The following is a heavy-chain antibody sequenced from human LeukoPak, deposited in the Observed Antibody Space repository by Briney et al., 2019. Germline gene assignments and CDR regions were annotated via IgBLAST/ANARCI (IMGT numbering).Heavy chain of an antibody. CDR2: ISGSGGST. CDR1: GFTFSSYA. J-gene: IGHJ4*02. Sequence: GGSLRLSCAGSGFTFSSYAMNWVRQAPGKGLEWVSTISGSGGSTYYVDSVKGRFTISRDNSKNTLYLQMNSLRAEDTALYYCAKTSYDDLWGRFDYWGQGTLVTVSS. CDR3: AKTSYDDLWGRFDY. D-gene: IGHD3-16*01. V-gene: IGHV3-23*01.